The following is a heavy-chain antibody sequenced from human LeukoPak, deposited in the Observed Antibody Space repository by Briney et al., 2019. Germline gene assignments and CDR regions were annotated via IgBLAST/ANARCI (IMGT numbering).Heavy chain of an antibody. J-gene: IGHJ4*02. D-gene: IGHD3-3*01. CDR3: ARWHDFWSGYPYYFDY. V-gene: IGHV3-33*01. Sequence: GGSLRPSCAASGFSFSSYGMHWVRQAPGKGLEWVAVIWYDGSNKYYADSVKGRFTISRDNSKNTLYLQMNSLRAEDTAVYYCARWHDFWSGYPYYFDYWGQGTLVTVSS. CDR1: GFSFSSYG. CDR2: IWYDGSNK.